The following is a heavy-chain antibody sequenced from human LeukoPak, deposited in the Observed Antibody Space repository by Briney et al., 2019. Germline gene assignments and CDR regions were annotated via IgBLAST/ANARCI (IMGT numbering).Heavy chain of an antibody. CDR2: IIPIFGTA. J-gene: IGHJ4*02. V-gene: IGHV1-69*13. CDR3: ARDGAVAGQYYFDY. D-gene: IGHD6-19*01. Sequence: ASVKVSCKASGYTFTTYAISWVRQAPGQGLEWMGGIIPIFGTANYAQKFQGRVTITADESTSTAYMELSSLRSEDTAVYYCARDGAVAGQYYFDYWGQGTLVTVSS. CDR1: GYTFTTYA.